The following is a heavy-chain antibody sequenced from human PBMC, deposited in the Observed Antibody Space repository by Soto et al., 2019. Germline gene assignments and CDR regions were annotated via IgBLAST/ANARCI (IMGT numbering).Heavy chain of an antibody. D-gene: IGHD2-15*01. CDR3: AAWAEGATEVH. J-gene: IGHJ4*02. V-gene: IGHV3-33*01. Sequence: PGGSLRLSCETSEFGVRGYGMHWVRQAPGKGLEWVAVIWYEASKQFYAASVEGRFTISRDNSKAILYLQMNSLRAEDTAVYYCAAWAEGATEVHWAQGTLVTVSS. CDR1: EFGVRGYG. CDR2: IWYEASKQ.